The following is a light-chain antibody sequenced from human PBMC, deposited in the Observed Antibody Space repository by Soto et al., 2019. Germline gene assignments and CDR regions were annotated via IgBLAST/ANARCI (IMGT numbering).Light chain of an antibody. CDR3: QPRSSWPIT. Sequence: EIVLTQSPATLSLSPGERATLSCRASHSVSNFLAWYQQIPGQPPSLLIYDASNRATGITARFSGSGSGTAFTLTISSLEPEDFAIYYCQPRSSWPITFGPGTKVDIK. CDR1: HSVSNF. J-gene: IGKJ3*01. V-gene: IGKV3-11*01. CDR2: DAS.